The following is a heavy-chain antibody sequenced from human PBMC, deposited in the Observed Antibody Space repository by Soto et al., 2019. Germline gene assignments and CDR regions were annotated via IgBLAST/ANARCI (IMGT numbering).Heavy chain of an antibody. CDR3: ARGYSPGRYDY. D-gene: IGHD5-18*01. Sequence: ASVKVPCKASGYTFTSCHRHWGRQAPRQGREGMGMINPIGCTTSYSQNFQLRVTITRDTATSTEYMELRILRSDDTAAYSCARGYSPGRYDYWGQGTLVTVSS. CDR1: GYTFTSCH. CDR2: INPIGCTT. V-gene: IGHV1-46*01. J-gene: IGHJ4*02.